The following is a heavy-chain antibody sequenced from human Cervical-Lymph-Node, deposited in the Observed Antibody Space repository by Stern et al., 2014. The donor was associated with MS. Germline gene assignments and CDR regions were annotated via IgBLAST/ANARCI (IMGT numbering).Heavy chain of an antibody. CDR1: GFTFSSYG. CDR2: ISHDGVTK. V-gene: IGHV3-30*03. Sequence: VQLVESGGGVVQPGKSLRLSCVSSGFTFSSYGMHWVRQAPGRGLEWVALISHDGVTKDYAESVKGRFTISRDNSKNTLYLQMNNLRHDDTAVYYCPAMGAPFGDWGQGIQVTVSS. D-gene: IGHD2-2*01. CDR3: PAMGAPFGD. J-gene: IGHJ4*02.